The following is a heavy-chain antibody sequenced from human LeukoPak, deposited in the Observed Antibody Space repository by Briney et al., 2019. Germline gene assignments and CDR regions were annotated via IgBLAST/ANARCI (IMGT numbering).Heavy chain of an antibody. CDR2: ILTSGTT. CDR3: ARLRVSGSYLYYFDY. V-gene: IGHV4-4*09. Sequence: TSETLSLTCTVSTGSISSYHWSWVRQPPGKGLEWLGHILTSGTTNYNPSLKSRLTISVDTSKNQFTLKLSSVTAADTAVYYCARLRVSGSYLYYFDYWGQGTLVPVSS. D-gene: IGHD1-26*01. CDR1: TGSISSYH. J-gene: IGHJ4*02.